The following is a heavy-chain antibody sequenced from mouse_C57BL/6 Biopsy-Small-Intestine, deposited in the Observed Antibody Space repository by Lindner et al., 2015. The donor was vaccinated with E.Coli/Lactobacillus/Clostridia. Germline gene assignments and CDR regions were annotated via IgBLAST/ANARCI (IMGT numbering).Heavy chain of an antibody. CDR2: ISAYNGDT. Sequence: SVKVSCKASGYRFTKYGISWVRQAPGQGLEWMGWISAYNGDTNYAQKFQGRVTMTTDTSTSTAYMELRSLRSDDTAVYYCASDREFLALYYHGMDVWGQGTTVTVSS. V-gene: IGHV1-74*01. J-gene: IGHJ1*01. CDR3: ASDREFLALYYHGMDV. D-gene: IGHD1-1*01. CDR1: GYRFTKYG.